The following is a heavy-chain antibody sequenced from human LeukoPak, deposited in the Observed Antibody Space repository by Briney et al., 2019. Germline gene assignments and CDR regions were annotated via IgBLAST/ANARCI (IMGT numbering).Heavy chain of an antibody. J-gene: IGHJ4*01. Sequence: SETLSLTCTVSGVSISSSSYYWGWIRQPPGKGLDWIGSIYYSGSTYYNPSLRSRVTISVDTSKNQFSLKLSSVDAADTAVYYCAGEPKGSESYYSDDWGQGTLVTVSS. CDR2: IYYSGST. CDR1: GVSISSSSYY. CDR3: AGEPKGSESYYSDD. V-gene: IGHV4-39*07. D-gene: IGHD3-10*01.